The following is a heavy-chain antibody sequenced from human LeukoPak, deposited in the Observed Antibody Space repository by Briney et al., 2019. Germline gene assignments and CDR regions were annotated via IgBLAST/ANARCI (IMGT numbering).Heavy chain of an antibody. J-gene: IGHJ4*02. CDR2: IYSGGST. CDR1: GFTVSSNY. V-gene: IGHV3-66*01. Sequence: GGSLRLSCAASGFTVSSNYMSWVRQAPGKGLEWGSVIYSGGSTYYADSVKGRFTISRDNSKNTLYLQMNSLRAEDTAVYYCARFSVYYGSGIDYWGQGTLVTVSS. CDR3: ARFSVYYGSGIDY. D-gene: IGHD3-10*01.